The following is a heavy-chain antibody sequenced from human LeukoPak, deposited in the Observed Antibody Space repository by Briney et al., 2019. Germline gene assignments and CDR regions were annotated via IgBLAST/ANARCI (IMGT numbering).Heavy chain of an antibody. D-gene: IGHD2-21*02. CDR1: GYSFSNYW. J-gene: IGHJ4*02. CDR2: IYPGDYET. CDR3: AIPPGYCGNDCSFDH. V-gene: IGHV5-51*01. Sequence: GESLQISCEGSGYSFSNYWIGWVRQMPGKCLEWMGIIYPGDYETRYSPSFQGLVTISVDKSISTAYLQWSSLKASDTAMYYCAIPPGYCGNDCSFDHWGQGTLVTVSS.